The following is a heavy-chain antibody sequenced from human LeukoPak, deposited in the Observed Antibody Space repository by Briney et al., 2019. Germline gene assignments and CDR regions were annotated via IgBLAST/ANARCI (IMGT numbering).Heavy chain of an antibody. D-gene: IGHD3-10*01. V-gene: IGHV4-4*07. CDR2: IYTSGST. CDR1: GGSISSYY. CDR3: ARDGLYYYGSGSYPPLDV. J-gene: IGHJ6*02. Sequence: SETLSLTCTVSGGSISSYYWSWIRQPAGKGLEWIGRIYTSGSTNYNPSLKSRVTMSVDTSKNQFSLKLSSVTAADTAVYYCARDGLYYYGSGSYPPLDVWGQGTTVTVSS.